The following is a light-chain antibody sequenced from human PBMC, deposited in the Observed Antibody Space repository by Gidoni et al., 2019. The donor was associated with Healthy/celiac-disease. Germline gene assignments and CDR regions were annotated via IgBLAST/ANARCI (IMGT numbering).Light chain of an antibody. CDR2: YDS. V-gene: IGLV3-21*04. J-gene: IGLJ2*01. CDR3: QVWDSSRDHPVV. CDR1: NIGSKS. Sequence: SYVLTPPPSVSVAPGKTARITCGGNNIGSKSGHWYQQKPGQAPVLVIYYDSDRPSGIPERFSGSNSGNTATLTISRVEAGDEADYYCQVWDSSRDHPVVFGGGTKLTVL.